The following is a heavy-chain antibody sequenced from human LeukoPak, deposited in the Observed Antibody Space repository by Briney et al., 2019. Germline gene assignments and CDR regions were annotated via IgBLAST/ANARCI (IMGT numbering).Heavy chain of an antibody. Sequence: ASVKVSCKASGYTFTGYGISWVRQAPGPGLEWMGWISAYNGNTNYAQKLQGRVTMTTDTSTSTAYMELRSLRSDDTAVYYCARDLEMATITGGADYWGQGTLVTVSS. V-gene: IGHV1-18*01. CDR3: ARDLEMATITGGADY. CDR2: ISAYNGNT. J-gene: IGHJ4*02. D-gene: IGHD5-24*01. CDR1: GYTFTGYG.